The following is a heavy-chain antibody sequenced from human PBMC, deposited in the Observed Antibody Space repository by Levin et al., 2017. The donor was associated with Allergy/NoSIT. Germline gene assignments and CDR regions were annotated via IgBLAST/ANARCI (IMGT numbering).Heavy chain of an antibody. J-gene: IGHJ6*02. Sequence: SETLSLTCTVSGGSISSSSYYWGWIRQPPGKGLEWIGSIYYSGSTYYNPSLKSRVTISVDTSKNQFSLKLSSVTAADTAVYYCRVRPAAIYYYYGMDVWGQGTTVTVSS. CDR3: RVRPAAIYYYYGMDV. V-gene: IGHV4-39*07. CDR1: GGSISSSSYY. CDR2: IYYSGST. D-gene: IGHD2-2*02.